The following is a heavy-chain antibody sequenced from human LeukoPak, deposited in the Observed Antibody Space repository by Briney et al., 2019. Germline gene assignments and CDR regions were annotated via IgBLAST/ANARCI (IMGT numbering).Heavy chain of an antibody. CDR2: IYSGDTT. CDR3: ASILRSSSGYYFDY. D-gene: IGHD3-10*01. V-gene: IGHV3-66*01. CDR1: GFTVSTNY. J-gene: IGHJ4*02. Sequence: GGSLRLSCAASGFTVSTNYMSWVRQAPGKGLEWVSVIYSGDTTFYADSVRGKFTISRDNSKNTLYLQMNSLRAEDTAVYYCASILRSSSGYYFDYWGQGTLVTISS.